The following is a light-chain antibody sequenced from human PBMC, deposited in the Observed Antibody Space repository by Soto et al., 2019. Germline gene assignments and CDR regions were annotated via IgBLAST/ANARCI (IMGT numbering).Light chain of an antibody. CDR2: DAS. Sequence: EIVLTQSPATLSLSPGERATLSCRASQSVRTYLAWYQQKLGQAPRLLIYDASNRASGTSARFSGSGSGTDFTLTISSIEPEDSAIYYCQQRGDWPGTFGQGTKVEI. CDR1: QSVRTY. CDR3: QQRGDWPGT. J-gene: IGKJ1*01. V-gene: IGKV3-11*01.